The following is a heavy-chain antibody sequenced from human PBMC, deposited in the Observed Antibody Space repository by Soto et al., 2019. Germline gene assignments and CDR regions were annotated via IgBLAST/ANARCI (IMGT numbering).Heavy chain of an antibody. Sequence: SETLSLTCTVSGGSISSYYWSWIRQPPGKGLEWIGYIYYSGSTNYNPSLKSRVTISVDTSKNQFSLKLSSVTAADTAVYYCARGSGSIYDFWSGYPYFDYWGQGTLVTVSS. V-gene: IGHV4-59*01. CDR1: GGSISSYY. CDR3: ARGSGSIYDFWSGYPYFDY. CDR2: IYYSGST. J-gene: IGHJ4*02. D-gene: IGHD3-3*01.